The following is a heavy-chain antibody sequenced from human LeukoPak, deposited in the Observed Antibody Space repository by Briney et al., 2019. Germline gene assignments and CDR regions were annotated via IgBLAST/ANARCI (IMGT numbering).Heavy chain of an antibody. V-gene: IGHV4-30-4*01. Sequence: SQTLSLTCTVSGGSFSSGEYYYSWIRQPPGMGLEWIGYSYCSGNTYYNPSLKSRVIISVDSSKDQFSLKLSCVSAADTAVYYCARVGPTLVRAHHTYYSYCMDVSGQGTTGTASS. CDR1: GGSFSSGEYY. D-gene: IGHD3-10*01. J-gene: IGHJ6*02. CDR3: ARVGPTLVRAHHTYYSYCMDV. CDR2: SYCSGNT.